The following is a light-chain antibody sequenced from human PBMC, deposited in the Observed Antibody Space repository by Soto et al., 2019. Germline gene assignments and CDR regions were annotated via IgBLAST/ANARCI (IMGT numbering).Light chain of an antibody. V-gene: IGLV2-8*01. CDR3: SSYAGRNNYV. Sequence: SVLTHPPSASGSPGQSVTICCTGSSSDVGAFDSVSWYQQHPHKAPQIIIYEVSKRPSGVPDRFSGSKSGNTASLTVSGLQADDEADYFCSSYAGRNNYVFGTGTKV. J-gene: IGLJ1*01. CDR1: SSDVGAFDS. CDR2: EVS.